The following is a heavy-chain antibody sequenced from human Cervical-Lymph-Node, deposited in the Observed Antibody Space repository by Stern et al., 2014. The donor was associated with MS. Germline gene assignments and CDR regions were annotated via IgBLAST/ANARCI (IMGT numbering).Heavy chain of an antibody. J-gene: IGHJ5*02. Sequence: QVQLQESGPGLVKPSGTLSLTCAVSGGSISSSNWWRWVRQPPGKGLEWIGEIYHSGSTNYNPSLKSRITITADKANNQFSMKLSSVTAADTAVYYCARDFDGMVRGVTSWGQGTLVTVSS. CDR2: IYHSGST. D-gene: IGHD3-10*01. CDR3: ARDFDGMVRGVTS. CDR1: GGSISSSNW. V-gene: IGHV4-4*02.